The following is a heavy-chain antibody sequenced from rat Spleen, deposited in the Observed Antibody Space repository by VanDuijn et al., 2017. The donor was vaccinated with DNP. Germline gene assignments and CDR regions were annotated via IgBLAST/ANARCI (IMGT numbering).Heavy chain of an antibody. J-gene: IGHJ4*01. V-gene: IGHV5-25*01. D-gene: IGHD1-12*02. CDR2: ISTGGGNI. CDR3: ARVGDLHDGGDGDVLDA. CDR1: GFTFSNYW. Sequence: EVQLVESGGGLVQPGRSMKLSCVASGFTFSNYWMYWIRQAPGKGLEWVATISTGGGNIYYRDSVKGRFTISRDNAKSTLYLQMDGLRSEDTATYYCARVGDLHDGGDGDVLDAWGQGTSVTVSS.